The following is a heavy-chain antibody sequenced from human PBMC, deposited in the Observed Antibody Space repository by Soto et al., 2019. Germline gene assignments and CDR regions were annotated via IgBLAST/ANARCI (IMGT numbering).Heavy chain of an antibody. CDR2: FDPEDGET. D-gene: IGHD1-26*01. Sequence: GASVKVSCKVSGYTLTELSMHWVRQAPGKGLERMGGFDPEDGETIYAQKFQGRVTMTEDTSTDTAYMELSSLRSEDAAVYYCATASIVGAPPYYYYYYGMDVWGQGTTVTVSS. CDR1: GYTLTELS. J-gene: IGHJ6*02. CDR3: ATASIVGAPPYYYYYYGMDV. V-gene: IGHV1-24*01.